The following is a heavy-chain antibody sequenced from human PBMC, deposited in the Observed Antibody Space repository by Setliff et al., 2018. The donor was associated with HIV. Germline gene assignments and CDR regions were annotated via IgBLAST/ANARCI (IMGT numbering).Heavy chain of an antibody. CDR1: GGTVSSYA. CDR2: IIPIFGPA. D-gene: IGHD3-9*01. V-gene: IGHV1-69*05. CDR3: ARGFEVESSGWFDS. Sequence: ASVKVSCKASGGTVSSYAINWVRQAPGQGLEWMGGIIPIFGPANYAQKFQDRVTITTDESTSTAYMELSSLKSEDTAVYYCARGFEVESSGWFDSWGQGTLVTVSS. J-gene: IGHJ5*01.